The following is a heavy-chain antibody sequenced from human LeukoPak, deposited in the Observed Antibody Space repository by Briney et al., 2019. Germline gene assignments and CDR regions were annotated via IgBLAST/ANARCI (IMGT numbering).Heavy chain of an antibody. J-gene: IGHJ4*02. CDR3: ARDQRASPAAADY. V-gene: IGHV3-7*01. CDR1: GFTFSSFW. D-gene: IGHD2-15*01. Sequence: GGSLRLSCAASGFTFSSFWMTWVLQAPGKGLEWVANIKEDGSEKYYVDSVKGRFTISRDNAKNSLYLQMNSLRAEDTAVYYCARDQRASPAAADYWGQGTLVIVSS. CDR2: IKEDGSEK.